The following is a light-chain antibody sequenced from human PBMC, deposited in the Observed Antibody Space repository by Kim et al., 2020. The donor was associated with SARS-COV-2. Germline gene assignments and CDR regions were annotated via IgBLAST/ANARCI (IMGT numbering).Light chain of an antibody. V-gene: IGLV6-57*04. CDR3: QSYNRDNVL. CDR1: SGSIDDNY. Sequence: NFMLTQPHSVSESPGKTVTISRTRSSGSIDDNYVQWYQQRPGGVPTTVIYEDDQRPSGVSDRFSGSMDNSSNSASLTISGLRTEDEADYYCQSYNRDNVLFGGGTQLTVL. J-gene: IGLJ2*01. CDR2: EDD.